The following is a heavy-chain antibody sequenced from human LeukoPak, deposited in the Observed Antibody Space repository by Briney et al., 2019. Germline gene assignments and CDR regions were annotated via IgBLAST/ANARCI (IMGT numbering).Heavy chain of an antibody. D-gene: IGHD6-19*01. CDR3: ARHAKFSYFAAVAARYFDY. V-gene: IGHV4-38-2*02. CDR2: IYHSGST. CDR1: GYSICNGYY. Sequence: SETLSLTCTVSGYSICNGYYWGWIRQPPGKGLEWIGSIYHSGSTNYNPSLKSRVTISVDTSKNQFSLKLSSVTAADTAVYYYARHAKFSYFAAVAARYFDYWGQGTLVTVSS. J-gene: IGHJ4*02.